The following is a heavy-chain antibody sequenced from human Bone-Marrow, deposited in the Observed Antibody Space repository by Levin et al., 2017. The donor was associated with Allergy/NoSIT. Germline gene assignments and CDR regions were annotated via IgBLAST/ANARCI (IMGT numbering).Heavy chain of an antibody. CDR3: ATSEAYSSGWSPLDY. Sequence: GGSLRLSCAASGFTFSSYSMNWVRQAPGKGLEWVSSISSSSSYIYYADSVKGRFTISRDNAKNSLYLQMNSLRAEDTAVYYCATSEAYSSGWSPLDYWGQGTLVTVSS. CDR1: GFTFSSYS. CDR2: ISSSSSYI. J-gene: IGHJ4*02. D-gene: IGHD6-19*01. V-gene: IGHV3-21*01.